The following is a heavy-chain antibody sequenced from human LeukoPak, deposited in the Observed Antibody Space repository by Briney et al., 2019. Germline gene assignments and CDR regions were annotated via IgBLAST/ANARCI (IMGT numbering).Heavy chain of an antibody. J-gene: IGHJ4*02. Sequence: ASVKVSCKASGGTFSSYAISWVRQAPGQGLEWMGGIIPIFGTANYAQKFQGRVTITADEPTSTAYMELSSLRSEDTAVYYCAGPYNRYYFDYWGQGTLVTVSS. CDR1: GGTFSSYA. V-gene: IGHV1-69*13. CDR3: AGPYNRYYFDY. CDR2: IIPIFGTA. D-gene: IGHD1-1*01.